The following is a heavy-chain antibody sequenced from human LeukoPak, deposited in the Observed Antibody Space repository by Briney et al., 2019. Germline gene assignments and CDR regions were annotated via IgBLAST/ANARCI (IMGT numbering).Heavy chain of an antibody. V-gene: IGHV1-24*01. CDR2: FDPGEGRV. CDR1: GNTLTELS. CDR3: ASRSPIHDYSNYYYYGMDV. Sequence: ASVKVSCEVSGNTLTELSMHWVRQAPGKGLEYMGGFDPGEGRVIYAQKFQGRVTMTTDTSTSTAYMELRSLRSDDTAVYYCASRSPIHDYSNYYYYGMDVWGEGTTVAVSS. D-gene: IGHD4-11*01. J-gene: IGHJ6*04.